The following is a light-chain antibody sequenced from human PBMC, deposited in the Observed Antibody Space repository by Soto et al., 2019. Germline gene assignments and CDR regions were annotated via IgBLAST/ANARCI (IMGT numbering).Light chain of an antibody. CDR3: QQYDESPPYS. CDR2: RAS. CDR1: QNINRN. J-gene: IGKJ2*01. V-gene: IGKV3-15*01. Sequence: EIVLTQSPATLSVSPGESASLSCRASQNINRNLAWYQQRPGQAPRLLILRASTCASGIPARFSGSGSGTEFTLTVSGLESEDFAVYYCQQYDESPPYSFGQGTKVEIK.